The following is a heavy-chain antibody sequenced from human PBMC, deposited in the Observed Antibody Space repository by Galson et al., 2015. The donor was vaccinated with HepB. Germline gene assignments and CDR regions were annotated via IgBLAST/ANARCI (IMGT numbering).Heavy chain of an antibody. D-gene: IGHD3-22*01. J-gene: IGHJ1*01. CDR2: IIPMLGTT. CDR3: ASSLALTYFDSSGYSIY. V-gene: IGHV1-69*08. Sequence: SVKVSCKASGGTFSSYIISWVRQAPGQGLEWMGRIIPMLGTTSYAQRFQGRVTITADKSTSTAYMELSSLRSEDTAVYYCASSLALTYFDSSGYSIYWGQGTLSTVSS. CDR1: GGTFSSYI.